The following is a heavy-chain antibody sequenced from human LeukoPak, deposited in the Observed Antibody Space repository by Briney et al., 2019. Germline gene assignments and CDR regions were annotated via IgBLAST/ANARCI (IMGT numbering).Heavy chain of an antibody. CDR1: GNSFGDYY. Sequence: SETLSLTCTVSGNSFGDYYWSWIRQPAGKGLEWIGRIYTSGSTTYNPSLKSRVTMSVDTSKSQFSLNLMSVTAADTAVYYCARGNVLLWFGELFIRTHKHAFDIWGQGTMVTVSS. CDR2: IYTSGST. J-gene: IGHJ3*02. CDR3: ARGNVLLWFGELFIRTHKHAFDI. D-gene: IGHD3-10*01. V-gene: IGHV4-4*07.